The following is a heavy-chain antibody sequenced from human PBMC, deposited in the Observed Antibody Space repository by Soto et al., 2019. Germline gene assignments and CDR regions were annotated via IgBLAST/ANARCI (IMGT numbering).Heavy chain of an antibody. CDR2: VSGSGGNT. J-gene: IGHJ4*02. CDR1: GFAFSNYA. CDR3: AKAYYYDSSGNY. Sequence: GGSLRLACAASGFAFSNYAMSCVRQAPGKGLEWVSTVSGSGGNTYYAESVKGRFTISRDNSKNTLYLQMNSLRAEDTAVYYCAKAYYYDSSGNYWGQGTLVTVSS. D-gene: IGHD3-22*01. V-gene: IGHV3-23*01.